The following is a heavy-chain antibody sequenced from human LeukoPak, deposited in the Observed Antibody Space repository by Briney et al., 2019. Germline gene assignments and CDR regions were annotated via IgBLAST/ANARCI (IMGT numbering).Heavy chain of an antibody. V-gene: IGHV4-39*07. CDR2: VYYSGTT. CDR3: AREYSSSRYDY. D-gene: IGHD6-13*01. Sequence: SETLSLTCSVSGGSISSSGYYWGWIRQPPGKGLEWIGSVYYSGTTYYNPSLKSRVIISVDTSKNQFSLSLSSVTAADTAIYYCAREYSSSRYDYWGQGTPVSVSS. J-gene: IGHJ4*02. CDR1: GGSISSSGYY.